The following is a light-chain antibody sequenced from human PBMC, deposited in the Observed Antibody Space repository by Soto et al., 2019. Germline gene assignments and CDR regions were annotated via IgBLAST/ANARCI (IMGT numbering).Light chain of an antibody. CDR2: GAS. V-gene: IGKV3-20*01. J-gene: IGKJ5*01. CDR1: QSISSSF. Sequence: EIVLTQSPGILSLSPGERSSLSCGSSQSISSSFHPWYQQKLGQAPRLLIYGASSRATGIPDRFSGTGSETDFTLTISRLEPEDFAVYYCQQYDNSPITFGQGTRLEI. CDR3: QQYDNSPIT.